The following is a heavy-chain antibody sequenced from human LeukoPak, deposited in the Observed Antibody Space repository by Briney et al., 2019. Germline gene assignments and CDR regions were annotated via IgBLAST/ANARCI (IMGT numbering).Heavy chain of an antibody. CDR2: ISSSSSYI. CDR3: ARDWPTIAAAGTIPEYFQH. Sequence: GGSLRLSCAASGFTFSSYSMNWVRQAPGKGLEWVSSISSSSSYIYYADSVKGRFTISRDNAKNSLYLQTNSLRAEDTAVYYCARDWPTIAAAGTIPEYFQHWGQGTLVTVSP. CDR1: GFTFSSYS. D-gene: IGHD6-13*01. V-gene: IGHV3-21*01. J-gene: IGHJ1*01.